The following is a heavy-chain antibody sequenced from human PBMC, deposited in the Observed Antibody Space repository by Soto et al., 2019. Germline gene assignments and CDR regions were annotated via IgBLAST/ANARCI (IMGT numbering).Heavy chain of an antibody. CDR2: IYYSGST. V-gene: IGHV4-59*08. CDR3: ARRNLEIAAAALYYYYMDV. D-gene: IGHD6-13*01. CDR1: GGSISSYY. Sequence: QVQLQESGPGLVKPSETLSLTCTVSGGSISSYYWSWIRQPPGKGLEWIGYIYYSGSTNYNPSLKNRVTISVDTSKNQFSLKLSSVTAADTAVYYCARRNLEIAAAALYYYYMDVWGKGTTVTVSS. J-gene: IGHJ6*03.